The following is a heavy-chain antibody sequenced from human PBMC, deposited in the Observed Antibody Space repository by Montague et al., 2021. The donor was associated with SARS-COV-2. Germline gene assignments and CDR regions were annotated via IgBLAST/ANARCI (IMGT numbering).Heavy chain of an antibody. D-gene: IGHD2-2*01. V-gene: IGHV4-34*01. CDR2: VNQSGTT. CDR1: GGSFSNYY. CDR3: AGGRRPVVVPGAGPAGRAFDI. Sequence: SETLSLTCAISGGSFSNYYWSWIRQPPGKGLEWIGEVNQSGTTIYNPSVKSGVTISEDTSKSQFYLRLSSVTAADTAVYYCAGGRRPVVVPGAGPAGRAFDIWGQGTMVTVSS. J-gene: IGHJ3*02.